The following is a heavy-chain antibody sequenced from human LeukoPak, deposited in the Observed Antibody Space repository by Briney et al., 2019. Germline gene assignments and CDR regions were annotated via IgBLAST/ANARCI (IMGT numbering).Heavy chain of an antibody. J-gene: IGHJ5*02. CDR2: INPNSGGT. CDR1: GVAFTGYY. CDR3: ARDSEDSSSWYYSSDP. Sequence: ASVKVSCKASGVAFTGYYMHWVRQAPGQGLEWMGWINPNSGGTNYAQKFQGRVTMTRDTSISTAYMELSRLRSDDTVVYYCARDSEDSSSWYYSSDPWGQGTLVTVSS. D-gene: IGHD6-13*01. V-gene: IGHV1-2*02.